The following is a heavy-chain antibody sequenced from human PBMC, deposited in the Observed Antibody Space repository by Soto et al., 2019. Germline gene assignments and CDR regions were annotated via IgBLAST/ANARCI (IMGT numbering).Heavy chain of an antibody. V-gene: IGHV1-8*01. CDR1: GYSFTNND. D-gene: IGHD3-10*01. Sequence: DSVKVSCKGSGYSFTNNDVSWVRQATGQGVEWVGWVNPGSGETGYAQKFQGRVTMTTDISIATSYMALISLRSDDTAIYHCARMPTFGSLNWFDPLGQGPQVTVSS. CDR2: VNPGSGET. CDR3: ARMPTFGSLNWFDP. J-gene: IGHJ5*02.